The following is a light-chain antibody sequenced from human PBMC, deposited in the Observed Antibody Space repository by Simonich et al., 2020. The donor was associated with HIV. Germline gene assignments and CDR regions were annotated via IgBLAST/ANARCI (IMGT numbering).Light chain of an antibody. CDR2: WAS. V-gene: IGKV4-1*01. J-gene: IGKJ1*01. Sequence: DIVMTQSPDSLAVSLGERATIKCKSSQSVLYSSNNKNYLAWYQQKPGQSPKLLIYWASTRESGVPARFSGSGSGTDFTLTISSLQAEDVAVYYCQQYYSTLRTFGQGTKVEIK. CDR3: QQYYSTLRT. CDR1: QSVLYSSNNKNY.